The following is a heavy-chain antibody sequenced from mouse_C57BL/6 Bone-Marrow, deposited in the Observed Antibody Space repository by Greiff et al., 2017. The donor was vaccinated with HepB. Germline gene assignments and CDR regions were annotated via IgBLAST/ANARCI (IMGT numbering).Heavy chain of an antibody. D-gene: IGHD1-1*01. J-gene: IGHJ3*01. CDR1: GYAFTNYL. Sequence: QVQLKQSGAELVRPGTSVKVSCKASGYAFTNYLIEWVKQRPGQGLEWIGVINPGSGGTNYNEKFKGKETLTADKSSSTAYMQLSSLTSEDSAVYFCAREIYYARFAYWGQGTLVTVSA. V-gene: IGHV1-54*01. CDR2: INPGSGGT. CDR3: AREIYYARFAY.